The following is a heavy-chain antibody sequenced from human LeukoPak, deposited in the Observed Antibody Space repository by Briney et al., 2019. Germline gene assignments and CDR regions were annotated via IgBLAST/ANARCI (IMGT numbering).Heavy chain of an antibody. CDR2: IYYSGFT. D-gene: IGHD4-17*01. CDR1: VGSISRGGSY. J-gene: IGHJ4*02. Sequence: PSQTLSLTCTVSVGSISRGGSYWSWIRHHPGKGLEWIGYIYYSGFTYYNPSLKSRVTISLDTSKNQFSLKLSSVTAADTAVYYCARGTTVTTNFDYWGQGTLVTVSS. V-gene: IGHV4-31*03. CDR3: ARGTTVTTNFDY.